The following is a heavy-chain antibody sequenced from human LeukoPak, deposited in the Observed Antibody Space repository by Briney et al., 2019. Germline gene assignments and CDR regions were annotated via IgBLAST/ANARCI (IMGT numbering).Heavy chain of an antibody. CDR1: GFTFSSYG. V-gene: IGHV3-30*18. Sequence: PGRSLRLSCAASGFTFSSYGIHWVRQAPGKGLDWVAVISYDGSTTYYADSVKGRFTISRDNSKNMVYLQMNSLRAEDTADYYCAKVHLTYKYDSSGYGFQDYWGQGTLVTVSS. D-gene: IGHD3-22*01. CDR3: AKVHLTYKYDSSGYGFQDY. J-gene: IGHJ4*02. CDR2: ISYDGSTT.